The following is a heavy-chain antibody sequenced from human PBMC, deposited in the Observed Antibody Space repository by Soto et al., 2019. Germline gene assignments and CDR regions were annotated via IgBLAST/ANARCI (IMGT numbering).Heavy chain of an antibody. Sequence: FTNFGLRWVRQAPGQGLEWMGWISAYNGNTNYAQNFQGRVTMTTDTSTSTAYMELRSLRSDDTAVYYCARGGTPIDYWAREPWSPSPQ. J-gene: IGHJ4*02. CDR2: ISAYNGNT. CDR1: FTNFG. D-gene: IGHD3-16*01. CDR3: ARGGTPIDY. V-gene: IGHV1-18*01.